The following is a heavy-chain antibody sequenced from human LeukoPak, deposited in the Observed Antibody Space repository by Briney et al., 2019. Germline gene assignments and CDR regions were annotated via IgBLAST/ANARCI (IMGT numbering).Heavy chain of an antibody. CDR3: ARTEYYFDY. V-gene: IGHV4-59*01. Sequence: SETLSLTCTVSGGSISSYYWSWIQQPPGKGLEWIGYIYHSGNTHYNPSLKSRATISVDTSKNQFSLKLNSVTAADTAVYYCARTEYYFDYWGQGTLVTVSS. J-gene: IGHJ4*02. CDR1: GGSISSYY. CDR2: IYHSGNT.